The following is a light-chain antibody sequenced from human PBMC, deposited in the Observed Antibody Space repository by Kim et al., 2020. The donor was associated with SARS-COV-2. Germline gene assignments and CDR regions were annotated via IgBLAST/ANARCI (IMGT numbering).Light chain of an antibody. CDR3: QRADSFPPG. V-gene: IGKV1-12*01. Sequence: DIQMTQSPSSVSASVGDRVTITCRASQDISSWLAWYKQKPGKAPKLLISAASSLQSGVPSRFSGSGSGTDFTLTISSLQPEDFASYYCQRADSFPPGFGGGTKVDIK. CDR1: QDISSW. J-gene: IGKJ4*01. CDR2: AAS.